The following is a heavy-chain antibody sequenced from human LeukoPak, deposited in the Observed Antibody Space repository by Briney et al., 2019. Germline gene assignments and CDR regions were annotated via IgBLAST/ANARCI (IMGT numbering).Heavy chain of an antibody. J-gene: IGHJ5*02. CDR2: IIPILGIA. CDR3: AREYSSSAGWFDP. CDR1: GGTFSRDA. V-gene: IGHV1-69*04. D-gene: IGHD6-6*01. Sequence: SVKVSCKASGGTFSRDAISWVRQAPGQGLEWMGRIIPILGIANYAQKFQGRVTITADKSTSTAYMELSSLRSEDTAVYYCAREYSSSAGWFDPWGQGTLVTVSS.